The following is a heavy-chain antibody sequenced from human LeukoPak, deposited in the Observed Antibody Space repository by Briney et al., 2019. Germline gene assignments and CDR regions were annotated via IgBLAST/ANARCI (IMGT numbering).Heavy chain of an antibody. CDR1: GGSISSYY. CDR3: ASRNLLSAFDI. J-gene: IGHJ3*02. Sequence: SETLSLTCTVSGGSISSYYWSWIRQPPGKGLEWIGSIYYSGSTYYNPSLKSRVTISVDTSKNQFSLKLSSVTAADTAVYYCASRNLLSAFDIWGQGTMVTVSS. D-gene: IGHD1-14*01. CDR2: IYYSGST. V-gene: IGHV4-59*05.